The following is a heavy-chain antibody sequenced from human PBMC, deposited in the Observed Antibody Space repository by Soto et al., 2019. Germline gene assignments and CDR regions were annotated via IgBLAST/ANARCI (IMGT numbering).Heavy chain of an antibody. CDR2: ISSTSRYI. CDR1: GFPFSSYN. D-gene: IGHD3-10*01. Sequence: GGSLRLSCATSGFPFSSYNMNWVRQAPGKGLQWVSSISSTSRYIYYADSVKGRFTISRDNANNSLYLQMDSLRAEDTAVYYCARDGLLSFGELLKVHYIDVWGKGTTVTVAS. V-gene: IGHV3-21*06. J-gene: IGHJ6*03. CDR3: ARDGLLSFGELLKVHYIDV.